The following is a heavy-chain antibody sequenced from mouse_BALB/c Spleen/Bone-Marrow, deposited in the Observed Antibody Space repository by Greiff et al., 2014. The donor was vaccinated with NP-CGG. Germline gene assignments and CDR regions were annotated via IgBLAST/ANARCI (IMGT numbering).Heavy chain of an antibody. CDR3: AREANWNFDY. CDR2: IYPGNVNT. CDR1: GYTFTSYY. J-gene: IGHJ2*01. Sequence: ESGPELVKPGASVRISCKASGYTFTSYYTHWVKQRPGQGLEWIGWIYPGNVNTKYNEKFKGKATLTADKSSSTAYMQLSSLTSEDSAVYFCAREANWNFDYWGQGTTLTVSS. V-gene: IGHV1S56*01. D-gene: IGHD4-1*01.